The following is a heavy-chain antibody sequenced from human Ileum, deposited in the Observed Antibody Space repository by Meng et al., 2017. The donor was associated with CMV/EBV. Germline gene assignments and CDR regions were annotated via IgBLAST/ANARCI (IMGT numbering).Heavy chain of an antibody. D-gene: IGHD1-14*01. CDR1: GGSITSYY. CDR3: AKGTGVTDPFDY. J-gene: IGHJ4*02. V-gene: IGHV4-4*07. Sequence: GQLEVSGPGLVKPSETLSLAGSISGGSITSYYWSWIRQPAGKGLEWIGRIYVSGSTNYNPSLKSRVTMSVDTSKNQFSLKLSSVTAADTAIYYCAKGTGVTDPFDYWGQGTLVTVSS. CDR2: IYVSGST.